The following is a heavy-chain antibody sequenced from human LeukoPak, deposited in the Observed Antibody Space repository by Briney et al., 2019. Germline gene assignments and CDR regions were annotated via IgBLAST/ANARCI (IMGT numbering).Heavy chain of an antibody. D-gene: IGHD1-26*01. J-gene: IGHJ5*02. CDR2: INHSGST. V-gene: IGHV4-34*01. Sequence: SETLSLTCAVYGGSFSGYYWSWIRQPPGKGLEWIGEINHSGSTNYNPSLKSRVTISVDTSKNQFSLKLSSVTAADTAVYYCARGMGATTWFDPWGQGTLVTVSS. CDR1: GGSFSGYY. CDR3: ARGMGATTWFDP.